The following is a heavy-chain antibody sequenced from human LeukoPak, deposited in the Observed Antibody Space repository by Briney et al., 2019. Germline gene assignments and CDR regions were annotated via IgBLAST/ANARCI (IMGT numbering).Heavy chain of an antibody. CDR2: IYYSGST. Sequence: SETLSLTCTVSGGSISSGGYYWSWIRQHPGKGLEWIGYIYYSGSTCYNPSLKSRVTISVDTSKNQFSLKLSSVTAADTAVYYCASSGYSVHDAFDIWGQGTMVTVSS. CDR3: ASSGYSVHDAFDI. V-gene: IGHV4-31*03. D-gene: IGHD3-22*01. J-gene: IGHJ3*02. CDR1: GGSISSGGYY.